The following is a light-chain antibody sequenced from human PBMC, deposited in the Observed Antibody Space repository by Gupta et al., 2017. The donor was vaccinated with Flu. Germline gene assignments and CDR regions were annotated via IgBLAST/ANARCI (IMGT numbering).Light chain of an antibody. CDR3: KSFASNIAYV. V-gene: IGLV2-14*03. CDR2: GVS. CDR1: SSDVGGYDY. Sequence: QSALTQPASVSGSPGQSVTISCTGTSSDVGGYDYVSWYQQYPGKAPKLMIYGVSHRPSGVSCRFSGSKAGNTASLTISGLQAEDEADYYCKSFASNIAYVFGTGTRVTVL. J-gene: IGLJ1*01.